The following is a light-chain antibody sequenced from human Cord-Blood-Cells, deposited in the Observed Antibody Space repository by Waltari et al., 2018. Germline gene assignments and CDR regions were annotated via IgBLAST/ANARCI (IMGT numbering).Light chain of an antibody. V-gene: IGLV2-14*01. CDR2: DVS. CDR3: SSYTSSSTWV. J-gene: IGLJ3*02. Sequence: QSAPTHPASVAGSPGQSSTISCPRTSSDVGGHNYVFWYQQHPGNAPNLMIYDVSNRPSGVSNRFSCYKSGNTASLTISGLQAEDEADYYCSSYTSSSTWVFGGGTKLTVL. CDR1: SSDVGGHNY.